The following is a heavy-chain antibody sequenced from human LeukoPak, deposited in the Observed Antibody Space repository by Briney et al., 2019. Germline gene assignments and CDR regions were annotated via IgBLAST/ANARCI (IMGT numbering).Heavy chain of an antibody. CDR3: ARGYDSSGDYEYYFDY. J-gene: IGHJ4*02. V-gene: IGHV3-74*01. CDR2: INSDGSTT. CDR1: GFTLSSYW. Sequence: GGSLRLSCAASGFTLSSYWMHWVRQTPGQGVVWVSRINSDGSTTSYAYSVKGRFTISRDNAKNTLYLQMDSLKAEDTAVYYCARGYDSSGDYEYYFDYWGQGTRVTVS. D-gene: IGHD3-22*01.